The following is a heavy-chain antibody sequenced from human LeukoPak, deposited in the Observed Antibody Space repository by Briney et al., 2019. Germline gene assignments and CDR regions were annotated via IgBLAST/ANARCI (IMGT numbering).Heavy chain of an antibody. D-gene: IGHD4-17*01. CDR3: AKDRDDYGDSDY. V-gene: IGHV3-53*01. CDR1: GFTVSTNY. J-gene: IGHJ4*02. Sequence: GGSLRLSCVASGFTVSTNYMSWIRQAPGKGLEWVSVIYSGGNTYYADSVKGRFTISRDNSKNTLYLQMNSLRAEDTAVYYCAKDRDDYGDSDYWGQGTLVTVSS. CDR2: IYSGGNT.